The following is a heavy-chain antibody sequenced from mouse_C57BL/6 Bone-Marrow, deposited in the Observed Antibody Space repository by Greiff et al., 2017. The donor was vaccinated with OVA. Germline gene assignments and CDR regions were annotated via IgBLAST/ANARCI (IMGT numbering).Heavy chain of an antibody. V-gene: IGHV5-12*01. CDR2: ISNGGGST. CDR1: GFTFSDYY. J-gene: IGHJ3*01. Sequence: EVKVVASGGGLVQPGGSLKLSCAASGFTFSDYYMYLVRQTPEKRLEWVAYISNGGGSTYYPDTVKGRFTISRDNAKNTLYLQMSRLKSEDTAMYYCASPNYYGSSEMAYWGQGTLVTVSA. CDR3: ASPNYYGSSEMAY. D-gene: IGHD1-1*01.